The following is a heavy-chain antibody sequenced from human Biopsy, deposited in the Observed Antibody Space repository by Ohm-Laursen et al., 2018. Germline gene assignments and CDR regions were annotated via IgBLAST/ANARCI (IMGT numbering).Heavy chain of an antibody. D-gene: IGHD1-26*01. Sequence: SSVKVSCKASGGTFTNYAISWVGQAPGQGLEWMGGIILILRTTTYAPKFQGRVTFTADKSSSTAYLELSSLRSDDTAVYYCARDALGGGSYRFFYWGQGSLVTVS. CDR2: IILILRTT. V-gene: IGHV1-69*06. CDR1: GGTFTNYA. CDR3: ARDALGGGSYRFFY. J-gene: IGHJ4*02.